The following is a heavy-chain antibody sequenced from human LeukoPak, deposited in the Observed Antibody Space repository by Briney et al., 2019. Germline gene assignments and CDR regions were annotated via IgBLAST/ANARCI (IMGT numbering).Heavy chain of an antibody. Sequence: ASVKVSCKASGYTFTGYYVHWVRQAPGQGLEWMGWISPNNGVTLYAQKFQGSVTMTRDTSITTAYMEVNSLRSDDTAVFFCARYSINYGPWFPDFWGQGTLVTVSS. CDR1: GYTFTGYY. J-gene: IGHJ4*02. D-gene: IGHD3-10*01. CDR2: ISPNNGVT. CDR3: ARYSINYGPWFPDF. V-gene: IGHV1-2*02.